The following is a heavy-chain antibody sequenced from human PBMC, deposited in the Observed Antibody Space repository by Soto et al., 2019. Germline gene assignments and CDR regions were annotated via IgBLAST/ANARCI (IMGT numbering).Heavy chain of an antibody. CDR1: GGSISSSSYY. D-gene: IGHD3-9*01. Sequence: SETLSLTCTVSGGSISSSSYYWGWIRQPPGKGLEWIGSTYYSGSTYYNPSLKTRVTISVDTSKNQFSLKLSSVTAADTAVYYCARHTHYDILTGTYGMEVWGQGTTVTVS. CDR3: ARHTHYDILTGTYGMEV. J-gene: IGHJ6*02. CDR2: TYYSGST. V-gene: IGHV4-39*01.